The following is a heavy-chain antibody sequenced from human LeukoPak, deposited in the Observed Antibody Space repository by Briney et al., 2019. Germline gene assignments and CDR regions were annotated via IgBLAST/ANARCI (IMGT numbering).Heavy chain of an antibody. Sequence: GGSLRLSCAASGFTFSSYAMSWVRQAPGKGLEWVSAISGSGGSTYYADSVKGRFTISRDNSKNTLYLQMNSLRAEDTAVYYCAKFPLGYCSGGSCYMFDYWGQGTLVTVSS. CDR1: GFTFSSYA. CDR3: AKFPLGYCSGGSCYMFDY. V-gene: IGHV3-23*01. CDR2: ISGSGGST. D-gene: IGHD2-15*01. J-gene: IGHJ4*02.